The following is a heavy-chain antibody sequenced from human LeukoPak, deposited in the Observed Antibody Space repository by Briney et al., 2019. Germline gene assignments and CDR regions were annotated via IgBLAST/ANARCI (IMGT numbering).Heavy chain of an antibody. CDR2: INPSSGGT. D-gene: IGHD1-1*01. CDR1: GYTFTDYH. V-gene: IGHV1-2*02. Sequence: ASVTVSFKASGYTFTDYHMHWVRQAPGQGLEWMGWINPSSGGTSYAQQFQGRVTMTRATSISTSYMEVTSLRSDDTAVYYYARDDSNNDYNAFDIWGQGTMVTVSS. CDR3: ARDDSNNDYNAFDI. J-gene: IGHJ3*02.